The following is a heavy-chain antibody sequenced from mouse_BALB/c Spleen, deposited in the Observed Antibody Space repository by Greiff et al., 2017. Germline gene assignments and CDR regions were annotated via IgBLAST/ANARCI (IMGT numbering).Heavy chain of an antibody. D-gene: IGHD2-3*01. CDR3: ARRDGYYRFAY. J-gene: IGHJ3*01. CDR2: ILPGSGST. V-gene: IGHV1-9*01. Sequence: QVQLKESGAELMKPGASVKISCKATGYTFSSYWIEWVKQRPGHGLEWIGEILPGSGSTNYNEKFKGKATFTADTSSNTAYMQLSSLTSEDSAVYYCARRDGYYRFAYWGQGTLVTVSA. CDR1: GYTFSSYW.